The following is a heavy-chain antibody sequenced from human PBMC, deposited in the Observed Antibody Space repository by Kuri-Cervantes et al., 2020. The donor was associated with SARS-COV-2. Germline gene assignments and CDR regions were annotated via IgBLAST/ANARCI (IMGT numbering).Heavy chain of an antibody. J-gene: IGHJ4*02. CDR1: GFTFSSYA. CDR3: ARDPFYYDSSGYYAPPYYFDY. D-gene: IGHD3-22*01. V-gene: IGHV3-30-3*01. CDR2: ISYDGSNK. Sequence: GESLKISCAASGFTFSSYAMHWVRQAPGKGLEWVAVISYDGSNKYYADSVKGRFTISRDNSKNTLYLQMNSLRAEDTAVYYCARDPFYYDSSGYYAPPYYFDYWGQGTLVTVSS.